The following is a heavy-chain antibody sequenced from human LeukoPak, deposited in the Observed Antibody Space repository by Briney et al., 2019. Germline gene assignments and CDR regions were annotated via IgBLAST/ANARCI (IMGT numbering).Heavy chain of an antibody. D-gene: IGHD3-22*01. CDR1: GFTFSSYG. Sequence: QPGRSLRLSCAASGFTFSSYGMHWVRQAPGKGLEWVAVISYDGSNKYYADSVKGRFTISRDNSKNTLYPQMNSLRAEDTAVYYCAKAKFRDYYDSSGYAAYWGQGTLVTVSS. V-gene: IGHV3-30*18. J-gene: IGHJ4*02. CDR3: AKAKFRDYYDSSGYAAY. CDR2: ISYDGSNK.